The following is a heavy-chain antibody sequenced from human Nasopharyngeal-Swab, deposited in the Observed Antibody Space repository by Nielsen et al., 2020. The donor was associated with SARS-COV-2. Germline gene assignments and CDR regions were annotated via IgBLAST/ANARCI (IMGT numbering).Heavy chain of an antibody. D-gene: IGHD4-11*01. J-gene: IGHJ2*01. CDR1: GFTFSSYA. CDR3: ASRGAANDPSTRDLPYSRRTFDL. V-gene: IGHV3-23*01. CDR2: IHSDGNT. Sequence: GGSLRLSCAASGFTFSSYAMSWVRQAPGKGLEWVSTIHSDGNTYFADSVRGRFSSYRDNYRNTLSLQMNSLRAEDTAVYYCASRGAANDPSTRDLPYSRRTFDLWGRGTLVTVSS.